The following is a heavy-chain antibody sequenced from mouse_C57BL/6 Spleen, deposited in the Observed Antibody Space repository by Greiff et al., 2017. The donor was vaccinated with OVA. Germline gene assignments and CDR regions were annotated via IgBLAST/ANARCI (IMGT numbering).Heavy chain of an antibody. CDR3: TRSLRYGSSFYWYFDV. CDR2: INPNNGGT. D-gene: IGHD1-1*01. Sequence: VQLQQSGPELVKPGASVKISCKASGYTFTDYYMNWVKQSHGKSLEWIGDINPNNGGTSYNQKFKGKATLTVDKSSSTAYMELRSLTSEDSAVYYCTRSLRYGSSFYWYFDVWGTGTTVTVSS. CDR1: GYTFTDYY. V-gene: IGHV1-26*01. J-gene: IGHJ1*03.